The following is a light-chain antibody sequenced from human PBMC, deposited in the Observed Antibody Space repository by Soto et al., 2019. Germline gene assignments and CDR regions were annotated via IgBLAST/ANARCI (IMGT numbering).Light chain of an antibody. J-gene: IGKJ1*01. V-gene: IGKV1-39*01. Sequence: DIPMTQSPSSLSASVGDRVTITCRASQTVDSYLNWYQQRPGKAPNLLIHDASTLQSGVPSRFSGSGSGTDFALTINNLQPEGFGTIYCQQTYSTPWTFGQGTKVEIK. CDR2: DAS. CDR1: QTVDSY. CDR3: QQTYSTPWT.